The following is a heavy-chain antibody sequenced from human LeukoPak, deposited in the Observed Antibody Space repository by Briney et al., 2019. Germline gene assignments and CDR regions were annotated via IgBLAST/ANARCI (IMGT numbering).Heavy chain of an antibody. J-gene: IGHJ5*02. V-gene: IGHV3-21*01. Sequence: GGSLRLSCAASGFTFSSYSMNWVRQAPGKGLEWVSSISSSSSYIYYADPVKGRFTISRDNAKNSLYLQMNSLRAEDTAVYYCARDEGELFDPWGQGTLVTVSS. CDR3: ARDEGELFDP. CDR2: ISSSSSYI. CDR1: GFTFSSYS. D-gene: IGHD1-7*01.